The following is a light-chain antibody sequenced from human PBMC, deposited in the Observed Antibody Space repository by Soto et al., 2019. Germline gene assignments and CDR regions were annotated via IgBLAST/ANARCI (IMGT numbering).Light chain of an antibody. J-gene: IGKJ1*01. CDR2: SSS. CDR1: QSVRRN. CDR3: QQYNNWPRT. Sequence: EIVMTQSPVTLSVSPGERATLSCRASQSVRRNLAWYQHKPGQAPRLLIYSSSTRAAGIPARFGGSGSGTEFTFSISSLQSEDFAVYYCQQYNNWPRTFGQGTKVEIK. V-gene: IGKV3-15*01.